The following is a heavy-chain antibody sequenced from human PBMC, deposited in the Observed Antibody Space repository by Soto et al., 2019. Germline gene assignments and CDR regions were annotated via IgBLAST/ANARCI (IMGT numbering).Heavy chain of an antibody. V-gene: IGHV4-59*01. CDR2: IFYSGSF. Sequence: SETLSLTCTVSGGSLSSYYWGWIRQSPGKGLEWIGSIFYSGSFNHNPSLKSRATISLDTSKNQFSLKLTSVTAADTAVYYCASFLHGDYGAGLDFWGQGTQVTVSS. J-gene: IGHJ4*02. CDR1: GGSLSSYY. CDR3: ASFLHGDYGAGLDF. D-gene: IGHD4-17*01.